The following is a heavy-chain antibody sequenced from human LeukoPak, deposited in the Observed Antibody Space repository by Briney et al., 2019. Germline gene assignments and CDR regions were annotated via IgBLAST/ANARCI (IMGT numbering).Heavy chain of an antibody. CDR3: ARGIDLELAYCGGDCSYYFDY. Sequence: GESLKISCKGSGYSFTSYWIGWVRQMPGKGLEWMGIIYPGDSDTRYSPSFQGQVTISADKSISTAYLQWSSLKASDTAMYYCARGIDLELAYCGGDCSYYFDYWGQGTLVTVSS. D-gene: IGHD2-21*02. V-gene: IGHV5-51*01. CDR2: IYPGDSDT. J-gene: IGHJ4*02. CDR1: GYSFTSYW.